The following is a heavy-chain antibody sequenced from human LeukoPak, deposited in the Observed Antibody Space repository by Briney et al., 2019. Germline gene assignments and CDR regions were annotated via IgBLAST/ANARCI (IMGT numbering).Heavy chain of an antibody. Sequence: GGSLRLSCAASGFTFSSYDMNWVRQAPGKGLEWVSYIHSSGGTIYYADSVKGRFTISRDSAKNSVYLRMNSLRAEDTALYYCARKLTGTTYFDCWGQGTQVTVSS. D-gene: IGHD1-1*01. CDR2: IHSSGGTI. V-gene: IGHV3-48*03. CDR1: GFTFSSYD. J-gene: IGHJ4*02. CDR3: ARKLTGTTYFDC.